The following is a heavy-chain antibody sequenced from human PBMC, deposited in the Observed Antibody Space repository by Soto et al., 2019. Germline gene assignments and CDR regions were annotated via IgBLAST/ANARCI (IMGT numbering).Heavy chain of an antibody. J-gene: IGHJ4*02. CDR1: GFTFSGHT. V-gene: IGHV3-21*01. Sequence: EVQLVESGGGLVKPGGSLRLSCAASGFTFSGHTVNWVLQAPGKGLEWVASVSSSSSYIYYADSVKGRFTVSRDNAAQSLYLQMNSLRAEDTAIYYCARCMGYDGSGYAFFDSWGQGTLVTVSS. CDR3: ARCMGYDGSGYAFFDS. CDR2: VSSSSSYI. D-gene: IGHD3-10*01.